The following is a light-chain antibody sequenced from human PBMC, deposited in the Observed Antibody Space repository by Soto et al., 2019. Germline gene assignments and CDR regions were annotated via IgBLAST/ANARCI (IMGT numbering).Light chain of an antibody. V-gene: IGLV2-14*01. CDR2: DVS. J-gene: IGLJ7*01. CDR1: SADIGAFNY. Sequence: QSALTQPASVSGSPGQSITMSCAGTSADIGAFNYVSWHQHHPDKVPKLLIYDVSNRPSGVSTRFSASKSANTASLTISGLQADDEADYYCSSYSTTSALVFGGGTQLTV. CDR3: SSYSTTSALV.